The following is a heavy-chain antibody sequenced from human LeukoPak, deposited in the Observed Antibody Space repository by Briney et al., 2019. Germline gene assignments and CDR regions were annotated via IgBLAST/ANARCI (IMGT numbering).Heavy chain of an antibody. CDR2: ISPSGDIT. CDR3: AKDRAWLQFWS. Sequence: GGSLRLSCAASGFTFSSYGMNWVRQAPGKGLEWVSGISPSGDITYYADSVKGRFTISRDNSKNTVYLQVNSLRAEDTAVFYCAKDRAWLQFWSWGQGTLVTVSS. V-gene: IGHV3-23*01. J-gene: IGHJ4*02. CDR1: GFTFSSYG. D-gene: IGHD5-18*01.